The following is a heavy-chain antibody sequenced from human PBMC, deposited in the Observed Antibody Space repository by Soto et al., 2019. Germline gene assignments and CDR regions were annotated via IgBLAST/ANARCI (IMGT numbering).Heavy chain of an antibody. V-gene: IGHV4-31*03. Sequence: LSETLSLTCTVSGGSISSGGYYWIWIRQHPGKGLEWIGYIYYSGSTYYNPSLKSRVTISVDTSKNQFSLKLSSVTAADTAVYYCARSSIEPQVFMYPFDSWSQGTLVTVSS. CDR1: GGSISSGGYY. CDR3: ARSSIEPQVFMYPFDS. D-gene: IGHD6-6*01. CDR2: IYYSGST. J-gene: IGHJ4*02.